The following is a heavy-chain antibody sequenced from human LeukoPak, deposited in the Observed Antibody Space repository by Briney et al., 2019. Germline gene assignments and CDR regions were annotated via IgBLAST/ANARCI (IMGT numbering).Heavy chain of an antibody. CDR1: RWYFNVATT. CDR2: TGGSDDNT. CDR3: TIDVVTGFSSGWDLAY. V-gene: IGHV3-23*01. Sequence: GGSLRLSCERPRWYFNVATTCSGSQAPGKGLEWVAVTGGSDDNTHYADSVKGRFTISRDNSANRLFLQMHSLRPDGSARYYFTIDVVTGFSSGWDLAYWGQGTLVTVSS. D-gene: IGHD6-19*01. J-gene: IGHJ4*02.